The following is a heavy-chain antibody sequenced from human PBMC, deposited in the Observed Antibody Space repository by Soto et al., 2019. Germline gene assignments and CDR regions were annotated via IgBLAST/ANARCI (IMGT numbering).Heavy chain of an antibody. V-gene: IGHV4-59*08. CDR3: AGQKTVAGTEDTFDI. J-gene: IGHJ3*02. Sequence: PSETLSLTCTVSGGSIRSYYWSWIRQPPGKGLEWIGYVYYSGSTKYNPSLKSRLTISLDTSKNQFSLKLASVTAADTAVYYCAGQKTVAGTEDTFDIWGQGTMVTV. CDR2: VYYSGST. CDR1: GGSIRSYY. D-gene: IGHD1-1*01.